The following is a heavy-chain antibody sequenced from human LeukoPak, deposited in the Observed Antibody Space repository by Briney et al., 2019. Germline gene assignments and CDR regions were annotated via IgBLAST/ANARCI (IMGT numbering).Heavy chain of an antibody. CDR2: IYYSGST. Sequence: SETLSLTCTVSGGSISSYYWSWIRQPPGKGLEWIGYIYYSGSTNYNPSLKSRVTISVDTSKNQFSLKLSSVTAADTAVYYCARHGLFYYESSGPLDWFDPWGQGTLVTVSS. D-gene: IGHD3-22*01. V-gene: IGHV4-59*08. CDR3: ARHGLFYYESSGPLDWFDP. J-gene: IGHJ5*02. CDR1: GGSISSYY.